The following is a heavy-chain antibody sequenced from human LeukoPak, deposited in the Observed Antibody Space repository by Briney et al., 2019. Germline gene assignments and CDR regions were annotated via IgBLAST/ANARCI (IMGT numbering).Heavy chain of an antibody. D-gene: IGHD3-16*01. CDR3: AHRGRYGLGDAFDR. CDR1: GFSLSASGVS. Sequence: GSGPTLVNPTQTLTLTCTFSGFSLSASGVSVGWIRQPPGKALEWLALIYWDDDKRYSPSLKSRLSITRGTSKNQVVLRMTYMDPVDTATCYCAHRGRYGLGDAFDRWDQGTRVTVSS. CDR2: IYWDDDK. V-gene: IGHV2-5*02. J-gene: IGHJ3*02.